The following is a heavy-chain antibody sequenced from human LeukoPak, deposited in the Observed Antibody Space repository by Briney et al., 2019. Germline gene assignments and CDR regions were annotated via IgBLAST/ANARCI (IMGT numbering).Heavy chain of an antibody. V-gene: IGHV4-4*07. CDR1: GGSISSYY. D-gene: IGHD4-17*01. CDR3: ARDRIWTTVTTSWYFDL. J-gene: IGHJ2*01. CDR2: IYISGST. Sequence: KSSETLSLTCTVSGGSISSYYWSWIRQPAGKGLEWIGRIYISGSTNYNPSLKSRVTMSVDTSKNQFSLKLSSVTAADTAVYYCARDRIWTTVTTSWYFDLWGRGTLVTVSS.